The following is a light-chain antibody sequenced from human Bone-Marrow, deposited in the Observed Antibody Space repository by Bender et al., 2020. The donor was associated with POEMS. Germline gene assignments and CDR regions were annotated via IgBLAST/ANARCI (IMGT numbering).Light chain of an antibody. V-gene: IGLV1-44*01. Sequence: QSVLTQPPPASGTPGQRVNISCSGSSSKFGSYPVNWYQQLPGAAPKLVIFNNSQRPSGVPDRFSASNSGTSASLAISGLLSDDEADFCCATWDDSLNGWVFGGRAKLTVL. CDR1: SSKFGSYP. CDR3: ATWDDSLNGWV. J-gene: IGLJ3*02. CDR2: NNS.